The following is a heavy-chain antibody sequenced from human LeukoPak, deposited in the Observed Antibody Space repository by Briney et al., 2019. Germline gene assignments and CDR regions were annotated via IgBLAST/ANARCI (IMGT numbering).Heavy chain of an antibody. CDR1: GYSFTSYW. V-gene: IGHV5-51*03. J-gene: IGHJ5*02. CDR2: IYPGDSDT. D-gene: IGHD6-13*01. Sequence: PGESLKISCKGSGYSFTSYWIGWVRQMPRKGLEWMGIIYPGDSDTRYSPSFQGQVTISADKSISTAYLQWSSLKASDTAMYYCARRGIAAAGTNWCDPWGQGTLVTVSS. CDR3: ARRGIAAAGTNWCDP.